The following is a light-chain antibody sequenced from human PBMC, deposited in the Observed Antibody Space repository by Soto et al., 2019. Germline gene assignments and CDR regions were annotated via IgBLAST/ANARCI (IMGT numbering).Light chain of an antibody. J-gene: IGKJ1*01. CDR2: DAS. Sequence: DIQVTQSPSTLSASVGDRLTITCRASQCISRWLAWYQQKPGKAPKLLIYDASTLESGVPSRFSGRESGTEFTLTISSLQPDDFATYYCQQYNSYWTFGQGTKVDIK. V-gene: IGKV1-5*01. CDR1: QCISRW. CDR3: QQYNSYWT.